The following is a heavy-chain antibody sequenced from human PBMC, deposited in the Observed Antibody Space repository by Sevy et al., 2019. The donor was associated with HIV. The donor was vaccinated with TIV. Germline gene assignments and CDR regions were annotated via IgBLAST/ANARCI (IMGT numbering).Heavy chain of an antibody. CDR1: GFTFSYSG. V-gene: IGHV3-30*02. CDR3: AKNTAAVGVGGFDY. D-gene: IGHD2-8*01. J-gene: IGHJ4*02. CDR2: IKFDGSSQ. Sequence: GGSLRLSCAASGFTFSYSGMHWVRQAPGKGLEWLTFIKFDGSSQYYADSVKGRFTILRDNSKNTLYLQMNSLRGDDTAVYYCAKNTAAVGVGGFDYWGQGALVTVSS.